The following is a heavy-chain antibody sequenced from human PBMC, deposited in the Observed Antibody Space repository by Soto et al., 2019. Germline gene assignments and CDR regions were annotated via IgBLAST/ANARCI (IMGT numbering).Heavy chain of an antibody. V-gene: IGHV4-34*01. Sequence: PSETLSLTCAVYGDSFSDSYWNWIRQPPGKGLEWIGEIDHGGRTRYNPSLKSRVTISVDASKNQFSLSLSSVTAADTAVYFCALWGYCTNAVCNWFDPWGPGTLVTVSS. J-gene: IGHJ5*02. D-gene: IGHD2-8*01. CDR2: IDHGGRT. CDR3: ALWGYCTNAVCNWFDP. CDR1: GDSFSDSY.